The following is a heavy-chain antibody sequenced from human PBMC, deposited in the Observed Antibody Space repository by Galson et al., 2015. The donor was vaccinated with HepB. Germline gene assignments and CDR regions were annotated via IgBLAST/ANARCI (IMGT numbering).Heavy chain of an antibody. CDR3: TTDVDSGSYFGYYFDY. V-gene: IGHV3-15*07. CDR2: IKSKTDGGTT. Sequence: SLRLSCAASGFTFSNAWMNWVRQAPGKGLEWVGRIKSKTDGGTTDYAAPVKGRFTISRDDSKNTLYLQMNNLKTEDTAVYYCTTDVDSGSYFGYYFDYWGQGTLVTVSS. D-gene: IGHD1-26*01. J-gene: IGHJ4*02. CDR1: GFTFSNAW.